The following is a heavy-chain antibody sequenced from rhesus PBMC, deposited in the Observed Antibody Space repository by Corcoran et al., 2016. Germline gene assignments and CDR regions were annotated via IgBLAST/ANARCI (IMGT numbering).Heavy chain of an antibody. CDR2: ISNGRGIT. Sequence: EVQLVESGGGLVQPGGSLRLSCAASGFTFSSYGMSWVRQALGKGLEWVSYISNGRGITYYADSVKGRFTISRDNSKNTLSLHMNSLRAEDTAVYYCAGYSGSYYNYGLDSWGQGVVVTVSS. CDR1: GFTFSSYG. CDR3: AGYSGSYYNYGLDS. J-gene: IGHJ6*01. D-gene: IGHD3-16*01. V-gene: IGHV3S5*01.